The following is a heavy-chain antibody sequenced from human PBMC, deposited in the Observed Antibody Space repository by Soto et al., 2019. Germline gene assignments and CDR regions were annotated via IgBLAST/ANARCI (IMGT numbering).Heavy chain of an antibody. Sequence: SETLSLTCTVSCGSVSSYYWSWIRQPPGKGLEWIGYIYYTETTNYNPSLKSRVTISVDTSKNQFSLKLSSVTAADTAVYYCARAVVAAINWFDPWGQGTLVTVSS. J-gene: IGHJ5*02. CDR3: ARAVVAAINWFDP. CDR1: CGSVSSYY. D-gene: IGHD2-15*01. CDR2: IYYTETT. V-gene: IGHV4-59*02.